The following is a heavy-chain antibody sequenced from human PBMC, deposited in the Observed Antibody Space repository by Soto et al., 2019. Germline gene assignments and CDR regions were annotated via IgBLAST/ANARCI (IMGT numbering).Heavy chain of an antibody. Sequence: SETLSLTCTVSGGSISSSSYYWGWIRQPPGKGLEWIGSIYYSGSTYYNPSLKSRVTISVDTSKNQFSLKLSSVTAADTAVYYCARGQRLYVLNWFDPWGQGTLVTVSS. CDR3: ARGQRLYVLNWFDP. D-gene: IGHD2-2*02. CDR1: GGSISSSSYY. V-gene: IGHV4-39*01. CDR2: IYYSGST. J-gene: IGHJ5*02.